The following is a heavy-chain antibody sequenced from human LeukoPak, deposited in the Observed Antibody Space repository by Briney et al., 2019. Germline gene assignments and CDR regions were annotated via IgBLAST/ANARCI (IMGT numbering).Heavy chain of an antibody. J-gene: IGHJ4*02. D-gene: IGHD1-26*01. CDR2: LYHSGST. V-gene: IGHV4-39*01. CDR1: GGSISSYY. CDR3: ARAFSVGATGFDH. Sequence: SETLSLTCTVSGGSISSYYWSWIRQPPGKGLEWIGSLYHSGSTYNNPSLKSRVTISVDTSKNEFSLKLSSMTAADTAVYYCARAFSVGATGFDHWGQGTLVTVSS.